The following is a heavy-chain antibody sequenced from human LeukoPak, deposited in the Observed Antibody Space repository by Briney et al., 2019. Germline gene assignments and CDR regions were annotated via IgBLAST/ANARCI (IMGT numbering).Heavy chain of an antibody. CDR1: GYTFTGYY. CDR2: INPNSGNT. V-gene: IGHV1-8*03. CDR3: ARDYSNYFGYYYYYMDV. D-gene: IGHD4-11*01. Sequence: ASVKVSCKASGYTFTGYYMHWVRQAPGQGLEWMGWINPNSGNTGYAQKFQGGVTITRNTSISTAYMELSSLRSEDTAVYYCARDYSNYFGYYYYYMDVWGKGTTVTVSS. J-gene: IGHJ6*03.